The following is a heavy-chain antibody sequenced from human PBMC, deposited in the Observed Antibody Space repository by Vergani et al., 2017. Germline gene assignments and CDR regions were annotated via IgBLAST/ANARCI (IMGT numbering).Heavy chain of an antibody. CDR1: GGSLSGYY. CDR2: VEDSGYF. D-gene: IGHD1-14*01. CDR3: ARSIVSRNPPDYFDN. V-gene: IGHV4-59*01. Sequence: QVQLQESGPGLVKPPGTLSLTCAVSGGSLSGYYWNWIRQTPGEGLEWIGYVEDSGYFNYNPSLKTRVSMSSDTSNNQFSLMLSSVTVADTAVYYCARSIVSRNPPDYFDNWGQGTLVTVSS. J-gene: IGHJ4*02.